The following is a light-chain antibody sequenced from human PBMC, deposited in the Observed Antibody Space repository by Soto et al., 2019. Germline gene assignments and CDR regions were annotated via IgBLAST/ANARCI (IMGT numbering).Light chain of an antibody. J-gene: IGKJ2*01. CDR2: AAS. CDR3: QQTYSTPRT. Sequence: DIQMTQSPSSLSASVGDRVTITCRASQSIGNYLNWYQQKPGKAPKLLVYAASSLQSGVPSRFSVSTSGTDFTLTISSLQPEDFATYYCQQTYSTPRTFGQGTKLEIK. V-gene: IGKV1-39*01. CDR1: QSIGNY.